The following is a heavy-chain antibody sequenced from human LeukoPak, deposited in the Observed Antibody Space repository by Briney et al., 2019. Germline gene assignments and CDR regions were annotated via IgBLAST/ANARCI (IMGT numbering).Heavy chain of an antibody. Sequence: SETLSLTCAVYGGSFSGYYWSWIRQPPGKGLEWIGSIYHSGSTYYNPSLKSRVTISVDTSKNQFSLKLSSVTAADTAVYYCARDADIVVVPAAMGGYWGQGTLVTVSS. CDR3: ARDADIVVVPAAMGGY. J-gene: IGHJ4*02. V-gene: IGHV4-34*01. CDR1: GGSFSGYY. D-gene: IGHD2-2*01. CDR2: IYHSGST.